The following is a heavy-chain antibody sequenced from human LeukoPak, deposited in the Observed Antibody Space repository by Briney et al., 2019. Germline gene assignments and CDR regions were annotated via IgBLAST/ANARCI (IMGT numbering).Heavy chain of an antibody. D-gene: IGHD6-19*01. CDR1: GFIFSIYW. Sequence: GGSLTLFCAACGFIFSIYWMHWVRQAPGKGLVWVSRINSYGSSTSYADSVKGRFTISRDNAKNTLYLQMNSLRAEDTAVYYCGRVHLGRYSSGWYEGFDYWGQGTLVSVSS. CDR3: GRVHLGRYSSGWYEGFDY. V-gene: IGHV3-74*01. CDR2: INSYGSST. J-gene: IGHJ4*02.